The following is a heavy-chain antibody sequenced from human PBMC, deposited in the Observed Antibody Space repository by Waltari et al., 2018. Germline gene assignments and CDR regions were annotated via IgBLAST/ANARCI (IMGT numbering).Heavy chain of an antibody. CDR2: IYSGGRT. Sequence: EVQLLESGGGLVQPGGSLRLSCAASGFTFSSYAMSWVRQAPGKGLEWVSVIYSGGRTYYADSVKGRFTISRDNSKNTLYLQMNSLRAEDTAVYYCAKGMTTVTTYVSFDYWGQGTLVTVSS. D-gene: IGHD4-17*01. V-gene: IGHV3-23*03. CDR1: GFTFSSYA. CDR3: AKGMTTVTTYVSFDY. J-gene: IGHJ4*02.